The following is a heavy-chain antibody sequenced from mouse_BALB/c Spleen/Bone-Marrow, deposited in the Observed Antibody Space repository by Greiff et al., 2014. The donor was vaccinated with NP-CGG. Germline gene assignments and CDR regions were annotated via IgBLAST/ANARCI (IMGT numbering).Heavy chain of an antibody. Sequence: VQLVESVAELVRPGTTVNVSCKASGYAFTNYLLEWVKQRPGQGLEWIGVINPGSGGANYNEKFKGRATLTADKSSSTAYMQLSSLTSDDSAVYFCARFGRCYFDYWGQGTPLTVAS. CDR3: ARFGRCYFDY. CDR2: INPGSGGA. CDR1: GYAFTNYL. J-gene: IGHJ2*01. V-gene: IGHV1-54*01.